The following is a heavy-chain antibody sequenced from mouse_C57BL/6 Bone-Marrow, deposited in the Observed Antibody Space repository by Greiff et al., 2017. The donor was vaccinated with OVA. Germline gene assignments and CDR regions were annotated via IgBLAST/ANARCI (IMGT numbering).Heavy chain of an antibody. CDR3: ARDYYYGSLYYFDY. CDR1: GFTFSDYG. D-gene: IGHD1-1*01. CDR2: ISSGSSTI. V-gene: IGHV5-17*01. J-gene: IGHJ2*01. Sequence: DVQVVASWGGLVKPGGSLKLSCAASGFTFSDYGMHWVRQAPEKGLEWVAYISSGSSTIYYADTVKGRFTISRDNAKNTLFLQMTSLRSEDTAMYYCARDYYYGSLYYFDYWGQGTTLTVSS.